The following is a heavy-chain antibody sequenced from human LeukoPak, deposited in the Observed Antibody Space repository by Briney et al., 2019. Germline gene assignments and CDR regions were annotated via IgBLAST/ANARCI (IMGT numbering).Heavy chain of an antibody. Sequence: ASVKVSCKASGYTFTGYYMHWVRQAPGQGLEWMGWINPNSGGTNYAQKFQGRATTTRDTSIRTAYMELSRLRSDDTAVYYCARDYSTYSSSTSCQTAHDIWGLGTMVTVSS. J-gene: IGHJ3*02. D-gene: IGHD2-2*01. V-gene: IGHV1-2*02. CDR3: ARDYSTYSSSTSCQTAHDI. CDR1: GYTFTGYY. CDR2: INPNSGGT.